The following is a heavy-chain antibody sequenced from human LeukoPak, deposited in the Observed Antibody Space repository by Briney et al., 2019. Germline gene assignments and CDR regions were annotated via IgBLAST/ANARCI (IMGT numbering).Heavy chain of an antibody. V-gene: IGHV4-34*01. Sequence: SETLSLTCAVYGGSFSGYYWGWIRQPPGKGLEWIGEINHSGSTNYNPSLKSRVTISVDTSKNQFSLKLSSVTAADTAVYYCARGRPGDYIWGSYRYEGRYYFDYWGQGTLVTVSS. J-gene: IGHJ4*02. CDR3: ARGRPGDYIWGSYRYEGRYYFDY. D-gene: IGHD3-16*02. CDR2: INHSGST. CDR1: GGSFSGYY.